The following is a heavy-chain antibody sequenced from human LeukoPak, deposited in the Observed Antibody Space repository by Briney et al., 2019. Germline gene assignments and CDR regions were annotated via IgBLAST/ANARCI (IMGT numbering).Heavy chain of an antibody. V-gene: IGHV3-21*01. CDR1: GFTFNSYS. CDR2: ISSSSRFI. D-gene: IGHD2-8*02. CDR3: ARALGSGGPFDI. Sequence: GGSLRLSCAASGFTFNSYSMNWFRQAPGKGLEWVSSISSSSRFIYYADSVKGRFTISRDNAKNSLYLQMTSLRAADTAVYYCARALGSGGPFDIWGQGTLVTVSS. J-gene: IGHJ3*02.